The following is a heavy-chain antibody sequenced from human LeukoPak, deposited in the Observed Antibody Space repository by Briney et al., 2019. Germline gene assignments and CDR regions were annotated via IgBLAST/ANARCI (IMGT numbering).Heavy chain of an antibody. CDR2: TYYRSQWYT. CDR3: ARGSYGLGGFWDYYFDY. J-gene: IGHJ4*02. CDR1: GDSVPLNNAV. Sequence: SLTLSLTYAISGDSVPLNNAVWAWIRQSTSTGHELLGRTYYRSQWYTDFAVSLRSRININPDTSQNQFSLQLTSVTPEDTAVYYCARGSYGLGGFWDYYFDYWGQGTLGTVSS. D-gene: IGHD3-10*01. V-gene: IGHV6-1*01.